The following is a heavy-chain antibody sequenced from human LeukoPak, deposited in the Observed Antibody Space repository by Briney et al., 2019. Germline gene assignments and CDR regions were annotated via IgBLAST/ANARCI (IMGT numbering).Heavy chain of an antibody. CDR2: IYNSGST. CDR3: AREQWSGEDAFEI. D-gene: IGHD6-19*01. CDR1: GGSISSYY. J-gene: IGHJ3*02. V-gene: IGHV4-59*13. Sequence: MSSETLSLTCTVSGGSISSYYWSWIRQSPGKGLEWIGYIYNSGSTNYNPSLKSRVTMSVDTSKNQFFLKLSSVTPADTAVYYCAREQWSGEDAFEIWGQGTMVTVSS.